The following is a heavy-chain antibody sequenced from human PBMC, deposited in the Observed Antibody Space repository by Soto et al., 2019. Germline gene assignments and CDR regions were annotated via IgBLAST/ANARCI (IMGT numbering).Heavy chain of an antibody. CDR1: GASISSDDYY. V-gene: IGHV4-30-4*01. J-gene: IGHJ6*02. Sequence: QVQLQESGPGLVKPSQTLSLTCSISGASISSDDYYWSWFRQPPGKGLEWIGYISYSGSTYYNSSLKSRITISVDTPKTQFSLILSSVTAADTAVFYCASEVNNYYGMDVWGQGTTVTVSS. CDR3: ASEVNNYYGMDV. CDR2: ISYSGST.